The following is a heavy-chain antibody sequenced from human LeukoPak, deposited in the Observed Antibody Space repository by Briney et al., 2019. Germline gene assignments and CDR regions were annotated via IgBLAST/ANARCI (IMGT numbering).Heavy chain of an antibody. CDR2: ISSSCSTI. D-gene: IGHD2-15*01. J-gene: IGHJ4*02. Sequence: GGSLRLSCAASGFTFSSYEMNWVRQAPGKGLEWVSYISSSCSTIYYAGSVKGRFTISRDNAKNSLYLQMNSLRAEDTAVYYCARWGFCSGGSCYSTHWGQGTLVTVSS. CDR1: GFTFSSYE. CDR3: ARWGFCSGGSCYSTH. V-gene: IGHV3-48*03.